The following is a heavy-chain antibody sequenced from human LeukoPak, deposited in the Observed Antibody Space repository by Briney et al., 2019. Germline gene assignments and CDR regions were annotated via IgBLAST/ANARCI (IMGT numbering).Heavy chain of an antibody. Sequence: PGGSLRLSCAASGFTFSSFAMHWVRQAPGKGLEWVSSISSSSSYIYYADSVKGRFTISRDNAKNSLYLQMNSLRAEDTAVYYCARDFFAPGIPAANYMDVWGKGTTVTVSS. CDR3: ARDFFAPGIPAANYMDV. CDR1: GFTFSSFA. CDR2: ISSSSSYI. D-gene: IGHD6-13*01. V-gene: IGHV3-21*01. J-gene: IGHJ6*03.